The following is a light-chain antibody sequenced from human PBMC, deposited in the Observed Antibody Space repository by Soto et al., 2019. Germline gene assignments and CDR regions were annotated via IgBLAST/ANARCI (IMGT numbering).Light chain of an antibody. Sequence: DVQMTQSPARLSASVGDRVTITCRASQSIGRWVAWYQQKPGRAPKLLIFDASSLEDGVPSTFSGSGSGTEFTLTISILQPDDFATYYCQYYENFPAFGPGTKVDVK. V-gene: IGKV1-5*01. CDR2: DAS. J-gene: IGKJ3*01. CDR3: QYYENFPA. CDR1: QSIGRW.